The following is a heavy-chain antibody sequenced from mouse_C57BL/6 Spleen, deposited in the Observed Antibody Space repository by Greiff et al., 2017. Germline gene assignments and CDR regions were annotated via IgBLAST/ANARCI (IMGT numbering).Heavy chain of an antibody. J-gene: IGHJ2*01. Sequence: QVQLQQSGAELAKPGASVKLSCKASGYTFTSYWMHWVKQRPGQGLEWIGYINPSSGYTKYNQKFKDKATLTADKSSSTASMQLSTLTYDDSAVYYCARSPYGSSQLLGYWGQGTTLTVSS. CDR3: ARSPYGSSQLLGY. CDR1: GYTFTSYW. V-gene: IGHV1-7*01. D-gene: IGHD1-1*01. CDR2: INPSSGYT.